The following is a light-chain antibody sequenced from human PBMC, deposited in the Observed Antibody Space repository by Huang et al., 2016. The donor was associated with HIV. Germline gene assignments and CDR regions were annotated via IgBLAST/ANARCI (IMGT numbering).Light chain of an antibody. V-gene: IGKV4-1*01. J-gene: IGKJ4*01. CDR1: QSGLCGSNISHY. CDR3: QQYCSSPLT. Sequence: DIVMTQSPESLAVSLGERATINCKSSQSGLCGSNISHYLAWYQQKPGQPPKLLFYWASARAAGVPDRFSGSGSGTDFTLSISSLQAEDVAVYYCQQYCSSPLTFGGGTKVEI. CDR2: WAS.